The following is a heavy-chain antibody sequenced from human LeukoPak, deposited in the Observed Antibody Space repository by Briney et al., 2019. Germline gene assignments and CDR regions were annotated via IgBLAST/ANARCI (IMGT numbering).Heavy chain of an antibody. V-gene: IGHV4-34*01. Sequence: SETLSLTCAVYGGSFSGYYWSWIRQPPGKGLEWIGEINHSGSTNYNPSLKSRVTTSVDTSKNQFSLKLSSVTAADTAVYYCASLGITIFGVVMEPAYYYYYGMDVWGQGTTVTVSS. CDR1: GGSFSGYY. CDR2: INHSGST. J-gene: IGHJ6*02. CDR3: ASLGITIFGVVMEPAYYYYYGMDV. D-gene: IGHD3-3*01.